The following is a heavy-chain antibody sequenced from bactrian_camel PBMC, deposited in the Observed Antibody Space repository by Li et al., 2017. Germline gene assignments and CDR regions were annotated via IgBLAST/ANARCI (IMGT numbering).Heavy chain of an antibody. D-gene: IGHD3*01. Sequence: HVQLVESGGGSVQTGGSLRLSCTYPGGSRNCIGWFRQAPGQEREGVAATGTDKIAYNDLVRGRFAFSQDNASNTVYLQMNSLKPEDTATYYCAASVRSWCDLTLLGKSAYNFWGQGTQVTVS. V-gene: IGHV3S53*01. CDR1: GGSRNC. J-gene: IGHJ4*01. CDR3: AASVRSWCDLTLLGKSAYNF. CDR2: TGTDKI.